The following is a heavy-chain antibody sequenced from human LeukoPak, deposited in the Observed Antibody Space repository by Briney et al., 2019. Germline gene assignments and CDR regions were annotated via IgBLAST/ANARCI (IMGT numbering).Heavy chain of an antibody. V-gene: IGHV4-39*01. Sequence: TSETLSLTCTVSGGSISNSNYYWGWIRQAPGKGLEWIGTIDYSGTSHYNPSLKSRVTMSVDTSKNQVSLSLSSMTAADTAVYYCASAGIAVAEIYDYWGQGTLVTVSS. CDR1: GGSISNSNYY. CDR2: IDYSGTS. CDR3: ASAGIAVAEIYDY. J-gene: IGHJ4*02. D-gene: IGHD6-19*01.